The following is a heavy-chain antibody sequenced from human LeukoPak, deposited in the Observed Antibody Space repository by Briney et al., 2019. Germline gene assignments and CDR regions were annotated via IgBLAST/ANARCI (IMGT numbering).Heavy chain of an antibody. CDR2: INHSGST. Sequence: SETLSLTCAVYGGSFSGYYWSWIRQPPGKGLEWIGEINHSGSTNYNPSLKSRVTISVDTSKNQFSLKLSSVTAADTAVYYCARTGRDYGSGSSDEYFDYWGQGTLVTVSS. CDR1: GGSFSGYY. J-gene: IGHJ4*02. CDR3: ARTGRDYGSGSSDEYFDY. V-gene: IGHV4-34*01. D-gene: IGHD3-10*01.